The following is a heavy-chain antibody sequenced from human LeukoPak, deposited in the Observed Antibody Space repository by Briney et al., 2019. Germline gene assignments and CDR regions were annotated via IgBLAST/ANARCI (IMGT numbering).Heavy chain of an antibody. CDR2: IYYSGST. J-gene: IGHJ4*02. CDR3: ARERGYGDYPELYFDY. Sequence: PSQTLSLTCTVSGGSISSGGYYWSWIRQRPGKGLEWIGYIYYSGSTYYNPSLKSRVTISVDTSKNQFSLKLSSVTAADTAVYYCARERGYGDYPELYFDYWGQGTLVTVSS. CDR1: GGSISSGGYY. D-gene: IGHD5-12*01. V-gene: IGHV4-31*03.